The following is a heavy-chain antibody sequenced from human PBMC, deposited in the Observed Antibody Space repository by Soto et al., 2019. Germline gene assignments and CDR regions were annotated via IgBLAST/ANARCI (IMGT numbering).Heavy chain of an antibody. V-gene: IGHV3-30-3*01. D-gene: IGHD3-3*01. CDR1: GFTFSRHT. CDR2: ISDDGSNT. Sequence: QVQLVESGGGVVQPGRSLRLSCAASGFTFSRHTMHWVRQAPGKGLEWVAAISDDGSNTYYADSVKGRFTISRDNSKTALYLQMNSLSSEDTAVHLCAREVYYDFWSGFNPHPYYFDDWGQGTLVTVSS. J-gene: IGHJ4*02. CDR3: AREVYYDFWSGFNPHPYYFDD.